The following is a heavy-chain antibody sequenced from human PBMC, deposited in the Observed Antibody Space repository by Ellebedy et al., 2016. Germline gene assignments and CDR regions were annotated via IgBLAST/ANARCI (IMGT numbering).Heavy chain of an antibody. CDR2: IRSTAYGGTT. V-gene: IGHV3-49*03. J-gene: IGHJ4*02. D-gene: IGHD3-10*01. Sequence: GGSLRLSCTASGFTFGDYAMSWFRQAPGKGLEWVGLIRSTAYGGTTEYAASVKGRFTISRDDSKSIAYLQMNSLKTEDTAVYYCTNSPGSWIPVWSHFDDWGQGTLVTVSS. CDR1: GFTFGDYA. CDR3: TNSPGSWIPVWSHFDD.